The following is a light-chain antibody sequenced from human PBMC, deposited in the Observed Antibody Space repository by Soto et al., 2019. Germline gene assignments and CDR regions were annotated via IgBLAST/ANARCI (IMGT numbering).Light chain of an antibody. CDR2: DAS. CDR1: QNVGNS. J-gene: IGKJ4*01. CDR3: QLYSNYALT. V-gene: IGKV1-5*01. Sequence: DIQMTQSPSTLSASIGDSVTITCRASQNVGNSLAWYQLRPGKAPNLLIFDASNLESGVPSKFSGSGSGTEFTFTISSLQPDDFATYYCQLYSNYALTFGGGTKVDIK.